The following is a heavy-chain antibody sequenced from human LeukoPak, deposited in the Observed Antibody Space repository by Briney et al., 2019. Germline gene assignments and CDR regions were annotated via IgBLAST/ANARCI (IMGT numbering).Heavy chain of an antibody. V-gene: IGHV3-23*01. D-gene: IGHD3-3*01. CDR1: GFALNAYS. CDR2: ISGSGGST. J-gene: IGHJ4*02. CDR3: AKAIFGVVILIDY. Sequence: GGSLRLSCAASGFALNAYSLTWVRQAPGKGLEWVSAISGSGGSTYYADSVKGRFTISRDNSKNTLYLQMNSLRAEDTAVYYCAKAIFGVVILIDYWGQGTLVTVSS.